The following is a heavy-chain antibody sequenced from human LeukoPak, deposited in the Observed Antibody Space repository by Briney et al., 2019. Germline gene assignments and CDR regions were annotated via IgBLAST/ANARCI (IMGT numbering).Heavy chain of an antibody. D-gene: IGHD1-26*01. CDR1: GYSFTSYW. CDR2: IYPGDSDT. CDR3: ARRRDLYSGSYYPFDY. V-gene: IGHV5-51*01. Sequence: GESLKISCRGSGYSFTSYWIGWVRQMPGKGLEWMGIIYPGDSDTRYSPSFQGQVTISADKSISTAYLQWSSLKASDTAMYYCARRRDLYSGSYYPFDYWGQGTLVTVSS. J-gene: IGHJ4*02.